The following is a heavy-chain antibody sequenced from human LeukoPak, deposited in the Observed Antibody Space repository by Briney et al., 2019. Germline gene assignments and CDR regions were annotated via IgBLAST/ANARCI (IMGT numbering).Heavy chain of an antibody. J-gene: IGHJ4*02. CDR2: IYYSGST. CDR1: GGSISSYY. Sequence: SETLSLTCTVSGGSISSYYWSWIRQPPGKGLEWIGYIYYSGSTNYNPSLKSRVTISVDTSKNQFSLKLSSVTAADTAVYYCARGCTNGVCYLDYWAQGTLVTVSS. V-gene: IGHV4-59*01. CDR3: ARGCTNGVCYLDY. D-gene: IGHD2-8*01.